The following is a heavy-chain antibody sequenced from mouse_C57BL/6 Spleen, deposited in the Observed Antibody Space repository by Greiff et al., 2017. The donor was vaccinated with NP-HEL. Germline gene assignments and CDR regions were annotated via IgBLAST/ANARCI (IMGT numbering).Heavy chain of an antibody. J-gene: IGHJ4*01. D-gene: IGHD1-1*01. V-gene: IGHV2-6-1*01. CDR2: IWSDGST. Sequence: VQGVESGPGLVAPSQSLSITCTVSGFSLTSYGVHWVRQPPGKGLEWLVVIWSDGSTTYNSALKSRLSSSKDNSKSQVFLKMNSLQTDDTAMYYCARHNYGSSHYYAMDYWGQGTSVTVSS. CDR1: GFSLTSYG. CDR3: ARHNYGSSHYYAMDY.